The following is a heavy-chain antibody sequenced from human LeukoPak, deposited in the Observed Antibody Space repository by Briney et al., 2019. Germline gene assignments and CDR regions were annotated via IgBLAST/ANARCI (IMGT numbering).Heavy chain of an antibody. D-gene: IGHD6-19*01. V-gene: IGHV3-74*01. CDR3: ARYTFSSGFLY. Sequence: GGSLRLSCAASGFTFSSCWMHWVRQAPGKGLVWVSRINSDGSSTSYADSVKGRFTISRDNAKNTLFLQMNSLRAEDTAVYYCARYTFSSGFLYWGQGTLVTVSS. CDR1: GFTFSSCW. J-gene: IGHJ4*02. CDR2: INSDGSST.